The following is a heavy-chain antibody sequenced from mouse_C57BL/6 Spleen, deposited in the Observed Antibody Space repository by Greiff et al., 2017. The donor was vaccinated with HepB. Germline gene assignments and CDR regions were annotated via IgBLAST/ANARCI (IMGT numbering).Heavy chain of an antibody. CDR2: IHPNSGST. CDR1: GYTFTSYW. V-gene: IGHV1-64*01. CDR3: ARGPIYYGTPYYAMDY. J-gene: IGHJ4*01. Sequence: QVQLKQPGAELVKPGASVKLSCKASGYTFTSYWMHWVKQRPGQGLEWIGMIHPNSGSTNYNEKFKSKATLTVDKSSSTAYMQLSSLTSEDSAVYYCARGPIYYGTPYYAMDYWGQGTSVTVSS. D-gene: IGHD2-1*01.